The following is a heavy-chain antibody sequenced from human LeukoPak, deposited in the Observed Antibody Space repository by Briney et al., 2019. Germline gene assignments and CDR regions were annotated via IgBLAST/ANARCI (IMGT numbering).Heavy chain of an antibody. V-gene: IGHV4-4*02. CDR2: IYHSGST. CDR1: GGSISSSNW. D-gene: IGHD3-22*01. J-gene: IGHJ3*02. Sequence: KSSETLSLTCAVSGGSISSSNWWSWVRQPPGKGLEWIGEIYHSGSTNYNPSLKSRVTISVDKSKNQFSLKLSSVTAADTAVYYCASSFPDSSVPFGAFDIWGQGTMVTVSS. CDR3: ASSFPDSSVPFGAFDI.